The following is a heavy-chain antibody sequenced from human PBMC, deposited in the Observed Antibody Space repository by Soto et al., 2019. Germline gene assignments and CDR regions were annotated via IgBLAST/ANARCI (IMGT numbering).Heavy chain of an antibody. D-gene: IGHD4-17*01. Sequence: GGSLRLSCAASGFTFSGSAMHWVRQASGKGLEWVGRIRSKANSYATAYAASVKGRFTISRDDSKNTAYLQMNSLKTEDTAGYYCTGPPLNDYGGHEDIWGQGTMVTVSS. CDR2: IRSKANSYAT. CDR1: GFTFSGSA. CDR3: TGPPLNDYGGHEDI. J-gene: IGHJ3*02. V-gene: IGHV3-73*01.